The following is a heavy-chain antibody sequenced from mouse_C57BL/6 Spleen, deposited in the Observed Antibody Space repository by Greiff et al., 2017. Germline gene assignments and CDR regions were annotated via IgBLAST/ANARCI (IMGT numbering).Heavy chain of an antibody. CDR3: ARGDYYGSSPYWYFDV. Sequence: QVQLQQPGAELVKPGASVKMSCKASGYTFTSYWITWVKQRPGQGLEWIGDIYPGSGSTNYNEQFKSKATLTVDTSSSTAYMQLSSLTSEDSAVYYCARGDYYGSSPYWYFDVWGTGTTVTVSS. V-gene: IGHV1-55*01. D-gene: IGHD1-1*01. CDR2: IYPGSGST. J-gene: IGHJ1*03. CDR1: GYTFTSYW.